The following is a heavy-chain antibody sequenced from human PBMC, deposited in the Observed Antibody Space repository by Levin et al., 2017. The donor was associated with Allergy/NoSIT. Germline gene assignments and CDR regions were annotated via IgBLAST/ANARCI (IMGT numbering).Heavy chain of an antibody. CDR3: ARVQRGAFDI. CDR1: GFPFSNYD. J-gene: IGHJ3*02. CDR2: INTAGDT. D-gene: IGHD2-2*01. V-gene: IGHV3-13*01. Sequence: GGSLRLSCAASGFPFSNYDMHWVRQVTGKGLEWVSAINTAGDTHYPGSVKGRFTISRENAKNSLYLQMNSLRAGDSSVYYCARVQRGAFDIWGQGTMVTVSS.